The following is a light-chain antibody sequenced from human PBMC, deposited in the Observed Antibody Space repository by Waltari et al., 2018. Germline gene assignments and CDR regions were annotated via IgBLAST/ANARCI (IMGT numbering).Light chain of an antibody. J-gene: IGKJ2*01. CDR1: QSISSY. CDR3: QQSYSTPPH. Sequence: DIQLTQSPSSLSASVGDRVTITCRASQSISSYLNWYQQKPGKAPKFLIYAASSLQSGVPSRFSGSGSGTDFTLTISSLQPEDFATYYCQQSYSTPPHFGQGTKLEIK. V-gene: IGKV1-39*01. CDR2: AAS.